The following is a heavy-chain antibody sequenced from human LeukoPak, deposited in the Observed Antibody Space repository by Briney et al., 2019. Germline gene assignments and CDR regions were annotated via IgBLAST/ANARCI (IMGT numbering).Heavy chain of an antibody. J-gene: IGHJ4*02. V-gene: IGHV1-69*05. CDR1: GGTFSSYA. CDR3: ARDLPGYYGSGSYSLGY. Sequence: SVKVSCKASGGTFSSYAISWVRQAPGQGLEWMGGIIPIFGTANYAQKFQGGVTITTDESTSTAYMELSSLRSEDTAVYYCARDLPGYYGSGSYSLGYWGQGTLVTVSS. D-gene: IGHD3-10*01. CDR2: IIPIFGTA.